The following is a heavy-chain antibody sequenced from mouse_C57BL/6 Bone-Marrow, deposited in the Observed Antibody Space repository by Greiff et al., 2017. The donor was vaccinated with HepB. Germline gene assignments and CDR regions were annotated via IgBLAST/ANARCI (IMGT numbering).Heavy chain of an antibody. CDR2: IDPANGNT. V-gene: IGHV14-3*01. Sequence: EVMLVESVAELVRPGASVKLSCTASGFNIKNTYMHWVKQRPEQGLEWIGRIDPANGNTKYAPKFQGKATITADTSSNTAYLQLSSLTSEDTAIYYCARGYYYGSSLYFDYWGQGTTLTVSS. CDR1: GFNIKNTY. J-gene: IGHJ2*01. D-gene: IGHD1-1*01. CDR3: ARGYYYGSSLYFDY.